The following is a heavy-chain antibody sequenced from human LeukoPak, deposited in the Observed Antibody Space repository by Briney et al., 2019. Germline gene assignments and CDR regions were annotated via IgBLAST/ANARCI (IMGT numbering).Heavy chain of an antibody. V-gene: IGHV3-30*03. D-gene: IGHD4-11*01. CDR2: ISFDGSNQ. Sequence: GGSLRPSCAASGFTFSNYGMHWVRQAPGKGLEWVAVISFDGSNQYYADSVKGRFTISRDNSKNSLYLQMNSLRAEDTAVYYCTREDHSNYNYWGQGTLVTVSS. CDR3: TREDHSNYNY. CDR1: GFTFSNYG. J-gene: IGHJ4*02.